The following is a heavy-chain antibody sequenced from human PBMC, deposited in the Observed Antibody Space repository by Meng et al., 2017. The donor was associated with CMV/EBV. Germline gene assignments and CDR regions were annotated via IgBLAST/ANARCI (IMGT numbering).Heavy chain of an antibody. Sequence: VQLVQSGAGGKKPWSSVKVSCKASGVTFSSYAISWVRQAPGQGLEWMGGIIPIFGTANYAQKFQGRVTITADESTSTAYMELSSLRSEDTAVYYCASVTGIGWWYFDLWGRGTLVTVSS. V-gene: IGHV1-69*12. CDR1: GVTFSSYA. CDR3: ASVTGIGWWYFDL. J-gene: IGHJ2*01. D-gene: IGHD1-20*01. CDR2: IIPIFGTA.